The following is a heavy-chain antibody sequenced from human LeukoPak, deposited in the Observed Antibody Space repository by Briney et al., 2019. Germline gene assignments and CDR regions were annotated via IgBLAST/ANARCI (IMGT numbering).Heavy chain of an antibody. CDR2: ISWNSGTI. D-gene: IGHD6-13*01. CDR3: AKADHGSSWYGGAFDI. J-gene: IGHJ3*02. V-gene: IGHV3-9*01. Sequence: SLRLSCAASGFTFDDHAMHWVRQAPGKGLEWVSGISWNSGTIGFADSVKGRFTISRDNAKNSLYLQMNSLRAEDTALYYCAKADHGSSWYGGAFDIWGQGTMVTVSS. CDR1: GFTFDDHA.